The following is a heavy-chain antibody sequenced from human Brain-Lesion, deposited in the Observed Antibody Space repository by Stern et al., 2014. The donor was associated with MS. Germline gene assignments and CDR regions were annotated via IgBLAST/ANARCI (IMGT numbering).Heavy chain of an antibody. CDR1: GGSISRGDYF. Sequence: DQLVESGPGLVKPSQTLSLTCTVSGGSISRGDYFWSWIRQFPGKGLEWIGYISPSGSPYYNPSLKSRLTISMDTSKSQFSLKLTSVTAADTAVYYCARDGVVRGVTYNWFDPWGQGTLVTVSS. D-gene: IGHD3-10*01. V-gene: IGHV4-31*03. CDR2: ISPSGSP. J-gene: IGHJ5*02. CDR3: ARDGVVRGVTYNWFDP.